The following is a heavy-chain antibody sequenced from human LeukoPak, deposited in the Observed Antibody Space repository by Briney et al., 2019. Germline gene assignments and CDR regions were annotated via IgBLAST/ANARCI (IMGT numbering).Heavy chain of an antibody. CDR1: GGSFTTFY. CDR3: ASSYYA. CDR2: INHSGTT. Sequence: SETLSLTCGVSGGSFTTFYWSWIRQSPGKGLEWIGEINHSGTTNFNPSLKSRVKISVDTSKNHFSLNLTSVTAADTAVYYCASSYYAWGQGTLVTVSS. J-gene: IGHJ5*02. D-gene: IGHD3-10*01. V-gene: IGHV4-34*01.